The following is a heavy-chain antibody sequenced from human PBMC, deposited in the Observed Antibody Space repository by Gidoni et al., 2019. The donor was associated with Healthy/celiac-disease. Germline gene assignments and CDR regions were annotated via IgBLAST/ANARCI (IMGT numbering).Heavy chain of an antibody. J-gene: IGHJ6*02. CDR1: GFTFSDYY. CDR2: ISSSGSTR. V-gene: IGHV3-11*01. CDR3: ASDRYCSGGSCYFLQDYYGMDV. Sequence: QVQLVESGGGLVKPGGSLSLSWAASGFTFSDYYIGWISQAPGKGLEWVSYISSSGSTRYYADSVKGRFTISRDNAKNSLYLQMHRLRAEDTAVYYCASDRYCSGGSCYFLQDYYGMDVWGQGTTVTVSS. D-gene: IGHD2-15*01.